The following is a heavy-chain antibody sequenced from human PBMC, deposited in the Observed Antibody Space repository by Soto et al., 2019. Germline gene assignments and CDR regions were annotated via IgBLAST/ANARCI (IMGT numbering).Heavy chain of an antibody. Sequence: ASVKVSCKASGYTFTGYYMHWGRQAPGHRHEWMEWINPNSGGTNYAQKFQGRVTMTRDTSISTAYMELSRLRSDDTAVYYCARDNYYDSSGYSPDFDYWGQGTLVTVSS. CDR1: GYTFTGYY. V-gene: IGHV1-2*02. CDR2: INPNSGGT. D-gene: IGHD3-22*01. J-gene: IGHJ4*02. CDR3: ARDNYYDSSGYSPDFDY.